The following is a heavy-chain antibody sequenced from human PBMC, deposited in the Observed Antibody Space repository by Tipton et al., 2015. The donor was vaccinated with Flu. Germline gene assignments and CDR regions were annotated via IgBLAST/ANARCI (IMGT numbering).Heavy chain of an antibody. CDR2: IYCSGST. Sequence: TLSLTCTVSGGSISSGGYYWSWIRQHPGKGLEWIGYIYCSGSTYYNPSLKSRVTISVDTSKNQFSLKLSSVTAADTAVYYCARRHYYGSGKHNYYFDYWGQGTQVTVSS. J-gene: IGHJ4*02. V-gene: IGHV4-31*03. CDR1: GGSISSGGYY. D-gene: IGHD3-10*01. CDR3: ARRHYYGSGKHNYYFDY.